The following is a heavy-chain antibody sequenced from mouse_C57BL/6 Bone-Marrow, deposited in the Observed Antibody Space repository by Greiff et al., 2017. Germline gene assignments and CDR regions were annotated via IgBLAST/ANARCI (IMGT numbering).Heavy chain of an antibody. V-gene: IGHV1-75*01. CDR1: GYTFTDYY. CDR2: IFPGSGST. D-gene: IGHD1-1*01. CDR3: ARCGFYYGISFAY. Sequence: VQRVESGPELVKPGASVKISCKASGYTFTDYYINWVKQRPGQGLEWIGWIFPGSGSTYYNEKFKGKATLTVDKSSSTAYMLLSSLTSEDSAVYFCARCGFYYGISFAYWGQGTLVTVSA. J-gene: IGHJ3*01.